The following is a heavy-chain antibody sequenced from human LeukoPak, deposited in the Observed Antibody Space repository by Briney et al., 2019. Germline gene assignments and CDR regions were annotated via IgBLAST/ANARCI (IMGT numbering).Heavy chain of an antibody. CDR2: VSGNGGNT. CDR3: ANPPSGWTRPGFDY. CDR1: GFTFSSYA. Sequence: GGSLRLSCAASGFTFSSYAMSWVRQAPGKGLEWVSAVSGNGGNTYYTDSVKGRFTISRDNSKNTLYLQMNSLRAEDRAVYHCANPPSGWTRPGFDYWGQGTLVTVCS. D-gene: IGHD6-19*01. V-gene: IGHV3-23*01. J-gene: IGHJ4*02.